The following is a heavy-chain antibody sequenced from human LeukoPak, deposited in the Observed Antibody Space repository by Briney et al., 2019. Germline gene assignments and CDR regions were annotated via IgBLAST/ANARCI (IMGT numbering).Heavy chain of an antibody. J-gene: IGHJ6*03. CDR1: GFTFSQYG. V-gene: IGHV3-30*02. Sequence: GGSLRLSCAASGFTFSQYGMHWVRQAPGKGLEWVAFIRYDGTNKYYADSVKGRFTVSRDNSKNTLYLQMNSLRGEDTAVYYCAKDRGPTNFSYSYMDVWGKGTTVTVSS. CDR3: AKDRGPTNFSYSYMDV. D-gene: IGHD3-10*01. CDR2: IRYDGTNK.